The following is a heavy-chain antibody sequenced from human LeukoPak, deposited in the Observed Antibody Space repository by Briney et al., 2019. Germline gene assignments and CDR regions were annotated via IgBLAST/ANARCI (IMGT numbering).Heavy chain of an antibody. V-gene: IGHV3-7*01. D-gene: IGHD4/OR15-4a*01. CDR3: ARDSQKLLWSYKGAFDI. Sequence: GGSLRLSCVVSGLTFSKNWMSWVRQAPGKGLEWVANMKEDGSEKYYVDSVKGRFTISRDNPRNSLYLQMSSLRAEDTAVYYCARDSQKLLWSYKGAFDIWGQGTMVTVSS. CDR2: MKEDGSEK. J-gene: IGHJ3*02. CDR1: GLTFSKNW.